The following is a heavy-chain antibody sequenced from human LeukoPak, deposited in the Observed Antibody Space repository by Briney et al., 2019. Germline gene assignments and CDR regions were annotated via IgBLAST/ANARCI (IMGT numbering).Heavy chain of an antibody. CDR3: ARAGAYDYVWGSYRYTCPLDP. Sequence: SETLSLTCAVYGGSFSGYYWSWIRQPPGKGLEWIGEINHSGSTNYNPSLKSRVTISVDTSKNQFSLKLSSVTAADTAVYYCARAGAYDYVWGSYRYTCPLDPWGQGTLVTVSS. V-gene: IGHV4-34*01. CDR1: GGSFSGYY. D-gene: IGHD3-16*02. J-gene: IGHJ5*02. CDR2: INHSGST.